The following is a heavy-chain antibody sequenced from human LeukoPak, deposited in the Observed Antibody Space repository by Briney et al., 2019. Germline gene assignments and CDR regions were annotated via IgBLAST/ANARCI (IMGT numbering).Heavy chain of an antibody. J-gene: IGHJ6*03. D-gene: IGHD5-12*01. Sequence: GGSLRLSCAASGFTFSSYWMSWVRQAPGKGLEWVANIKQDGSEKYYVDSVKGRFTISRDNAKNSLYLQMNSLRAEDTAVYYCARGGWLRFYYYYMDVWGKGTTVTVSS. CDR2: IKQDGSEK. CDR3: ARGGWLRFYYYYMDV. V-gene: IGHV3-7*01. CDR1: GFTFSSYW.